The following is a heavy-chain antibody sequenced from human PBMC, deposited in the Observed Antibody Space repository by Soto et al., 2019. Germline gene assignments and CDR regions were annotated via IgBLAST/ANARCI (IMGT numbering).Heavy chain of an antibody. V-gene: IGHV1-3*01. CDR2: INAGNGNT. D-gene: IGHD3-9*01. J-gene: IGHJ3*02. Sequence: SVKVSCKASGYTFTNYAMHWVRQAPGQRLEWMGWINAGNGNTKYSQKFQGRVTITRDTSASTAYMELSSLRSEDTAVYYCARSYDDLLSGYSQDAFEIWGQGTMVTVSS. CDR1: GYTFTNYA. CDR3: ARSYDDLLSGYSQDAFEI.